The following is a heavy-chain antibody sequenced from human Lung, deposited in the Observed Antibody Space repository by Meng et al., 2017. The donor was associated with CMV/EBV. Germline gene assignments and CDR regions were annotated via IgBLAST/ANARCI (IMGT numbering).Heavy chain of an antibody. CDR2: ISNSGAAT. V-gene: IGHV3-23*01. D-gene: IGHD4-17*01. CDR3: AKDSLTTYNWLDP. J-gene: IGHJ5*02. CDR1: GFTFTQYP. Sequence: TSGFTFTQYPMTWGRQAPGKGLEWLSGISNSGAATYYADAVKGRFTISRDNTKNTLYLQMHSLRVEDSALYYCAKDSLTTYNWLDPWGQGTLVTVSS.